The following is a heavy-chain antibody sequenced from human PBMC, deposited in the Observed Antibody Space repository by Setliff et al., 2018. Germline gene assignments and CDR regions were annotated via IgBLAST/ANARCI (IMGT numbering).Heavy chain of an antibody. V-gene: IGHV4-34*01. J-gene: IGHJ5*02. D-gene: IGHD7-27*01. CDR2: INHRGST. Sequence: PSETLSLTCAVYGDSLSDYYWSWIRQAPGKGPEWIEEINHRGSTNYSPSLRSRVTMSVDTSKKQLSLKLSTVTAADTAVYYCARVTNWGLDLRFDPWGQGILVTVSS. CDR1: GDSLSDYY. CDR3: ARVTNWGLDLRFDP.